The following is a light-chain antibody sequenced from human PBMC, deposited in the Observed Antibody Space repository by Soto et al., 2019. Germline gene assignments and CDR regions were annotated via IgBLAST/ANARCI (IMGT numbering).Light chain of an antibody. CDR1: QSIRSN. CDR3: QQYHIWPPWT. CDR2: GAS. V-gene: IGKV3-15*01. Sequence: EIVMTQSPDTLSVSPGEGATLSCRVSQSIRSNLAWYQQRPGQAPRLLMYGASTRADGIPARFTGSGSGTEFTLTISSLQSEDFAVYCGQQYHIWPPWTSGQGTKVDIK. J-gene: IGKJ1*01.